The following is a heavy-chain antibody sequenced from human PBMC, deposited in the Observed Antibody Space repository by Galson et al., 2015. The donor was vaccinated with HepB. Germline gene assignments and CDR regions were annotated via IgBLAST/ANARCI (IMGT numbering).Heavy chain of an antibody. CDR2: IYYSGST. CDR3: ARLLLDEYSSSYWDKPDAFDI. CDR1: GGSISSYY. D-gene: IGHD6-6*01. Sequence: VSGGSISSYYWSWIRQPPGKGLEWIGYIYYSGSTNYNPSLKSRVTISVDTSKNQFSLKLSSVTAADTAVYYCARLLLDEYSSSYWDKPDAFDIWGQGTMVTVSS. J-gene: IGHJ3*02. V-gene: IGHV4-59*01.